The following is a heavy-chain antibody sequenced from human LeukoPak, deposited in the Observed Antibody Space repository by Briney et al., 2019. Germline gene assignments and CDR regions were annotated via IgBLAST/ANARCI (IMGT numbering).Heavy chain of an antibody. Sequence: SETLSLTCSVSGGSITSSSYYWGWIRQPPEKGLEWIGSIYYTGGTHYSPSLKSRVTISVDTSKNQFSLKLSSVTAADTAVYYCARLGEAATNTPSYWYFDLWGRGTLVTVSS. CDR1: GGSITSSSYY. J-gene: IGHJ2*01. V-gene: IGHV4-39*01. D-gene: IGHD3-10*01. CDR3: ARLGEAATNTPSYWYFDL. CDR2: IYYTGGT.